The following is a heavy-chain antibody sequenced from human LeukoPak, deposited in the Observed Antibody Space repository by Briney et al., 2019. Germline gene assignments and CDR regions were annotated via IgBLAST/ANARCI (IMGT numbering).Heavy chain of an antibody. J-gene: IGHJ6*03. Sequence: SETLSLTCTVPGGSISSGSYYWSWIRQPAGKGLEWIGRIYTSGSTNYNPSLKSRVTISVDTSKNQFSLKLSSVTAADTAVYYCAGERAYGSGSHPNYYMDVWGEGTTVTISS. CDR3: AGERAYGSGSHPNYYMDV. V-gene: IGHV4-61*02. CDR2: IYTSGST. D-gene: IGHD3-10*01. CDR1: GGSISSGSYY.